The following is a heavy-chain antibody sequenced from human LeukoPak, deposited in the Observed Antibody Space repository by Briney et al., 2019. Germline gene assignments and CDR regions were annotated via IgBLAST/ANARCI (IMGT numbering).Heavy chain of an antibody. CDR1: GYTFTGYY. J-gene: IGHJ3*02. V-gene: IGHV1-2*04. D-gene: IGHD3-10*01. Sequence: ASVKVSCKASGYTFTGYYMHWVRQAPGQGLEWMGWINPNSGGTNYAQKFQGWVTMTRDTSISTAYMELSGLRSDDTAVYYCARLSTMVRGVIITWGAFDIWGQGTMVTVSS. CDR2: INPNSGGT. CDR3: ARLSTMVRGVIITWGAFDI.